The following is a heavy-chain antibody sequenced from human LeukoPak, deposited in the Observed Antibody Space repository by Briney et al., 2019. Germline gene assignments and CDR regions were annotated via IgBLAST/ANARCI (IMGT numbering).Heavy chain of an antibody. Sequence: GASVKVSCKASGYTFTGYYMHWVRQAPGQGLEWMGWISAYNGNTNYAQKLQGRVTMTTDTSTSTAYMELRSLRSDDTAVYYCARDLFGRVVRGVISDYWGQGTLVTVSS. J-gene: IGHJ4*02. V-gene: IGHV1-18*04. CDR1: GYTFTGYY. CDR3: ARDLFGRVVRGVISDY. D-gene: IGHD3-10*01. CDR2: ISAYNGNT.